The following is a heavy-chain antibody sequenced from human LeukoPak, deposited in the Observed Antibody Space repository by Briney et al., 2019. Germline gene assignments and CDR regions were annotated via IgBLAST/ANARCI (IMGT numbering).Heavy chain of an antibody. D-gene: IGHD2-15*01. CDR2: ISYDGTYK. Sequence: PGGSLRLSCSASGFTFRGNAMHWVRQAPGKGLEWVSVISYDGTYKYYADSVEGRFTISRDSFKVYLQINSLRTEDTAVYYCARPLNSPHCSGGYCYLDAFDIWGQGTMVTVSS. CDR3: ARPLNSPHCSGGYCYLDAFDI. J-gene: IGHJ3*02. V-gene: IGHV3-30*04. CDR1: GFTFRGNA.